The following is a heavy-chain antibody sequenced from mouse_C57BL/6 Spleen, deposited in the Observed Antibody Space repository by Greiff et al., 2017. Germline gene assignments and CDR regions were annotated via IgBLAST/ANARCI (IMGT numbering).Heavy chain of an antibody. V-gene: IGHV1-52*01. CDR1: GYTFTSYW. CDR2: IDPSDSET. Sequence: VQLQQPGAELVRPGSSVKLSCKASGYTFTSYWMHWVKQRPIQGLEWIGNIDPSDSETHYNQKFKDKATLTVDKSSSTAYMQLSSLTSEYSAVYYCARGIYYDYAYFDYWGQGTTLTVSS. J-gene: IGHJ2*01. CDR3: ARGIYYDYAYFDY. D-gene: IGHD2-4*01.